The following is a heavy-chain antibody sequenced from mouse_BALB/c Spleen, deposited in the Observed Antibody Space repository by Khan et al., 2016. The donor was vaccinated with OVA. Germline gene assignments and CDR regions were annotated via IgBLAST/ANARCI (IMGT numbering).Heavy chain of an antibody. CDR3: ARQPYYHYNVMDY. CDR1: GFSLTNYG. D-gene: IGHD2-10*01. CDR2: MWSDGSA. Sequence: VELVESGPGLVAPSQSLSITCTISGFSLTNYGVHWVRQPPGKGLEWLVLMWSDGSATYNSALKSRLTISMDNSKSQVFLKMHSLQNDDTAMYFCARQPYYHYNVMDYWGQGTSVTVSS. V-gene: IGHV2-6-1*01. J-gene: IGHJ4*01.